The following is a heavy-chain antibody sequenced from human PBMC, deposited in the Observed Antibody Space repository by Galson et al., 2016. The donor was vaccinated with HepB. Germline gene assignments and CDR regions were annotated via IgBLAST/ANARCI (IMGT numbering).Heavy chain of an antibody. V-gene: IGHV3-33*01. CDR2: IWYDGGNK. D-gene: IGHD2-21*02. J-gene: IGHJ3*02. CDR1: GFTFSNYN. CDR3: ARQRPLTAYGMEDVIDI. Sequence: SLRLACAASGFTFSNYNMHWVRQAPGKGLEWVAVIWYDGGNKYYADSVKGRFTISRDNSKNTLYLQMNSLRTEETAVYYCARQRPLTAYGMEDVIDIWGQGTMVTVSS.